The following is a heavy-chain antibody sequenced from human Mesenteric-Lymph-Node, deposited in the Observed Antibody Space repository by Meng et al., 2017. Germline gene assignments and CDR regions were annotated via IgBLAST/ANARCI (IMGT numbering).Heavy chain of an antibody. CDR1: GGTFSSYA. CDR3: ASLNYDILTGYYHQYFQH. Sequence: QGQLGQAGAEVKKPGSSGKVSCKASGGTFSSYAISWVRQASGQGLEWMGGIIPIFGTANYAQKFQGRVTITADESTSTAYMELSSLRSEDTAVYYCASLNYDILTGYYHQYFQHWGQGTLVTVSS. J-gene: IGHJ1*01. D-gene: IGHD3-9*01. V-gene: IGHV1-69*01. CDR2: IIPIFGTA.